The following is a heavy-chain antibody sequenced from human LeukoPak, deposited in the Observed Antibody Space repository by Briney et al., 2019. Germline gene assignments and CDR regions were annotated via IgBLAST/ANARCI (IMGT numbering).Heavy chain of an antibody. CDR2: SNPSGGST. J-gene: IGHJ6*04. Sequence: GASVKVSCKASGYTFTSYYMHWVRQAPGQGLEWRGISNPSGGSTSYAQKVQGRVTMTMDTSTSTVYMELSSLRSEDTAVYYCARDIVVVPAATEDYYYYGMDVWGKGTTVTVSS. CDR1: GYTFTSYY. V-gene: IGHV1-46*01. D-gene: IGHD2-2*01. CDR3: ARDIVVVPAATEDYYYYGMDV.